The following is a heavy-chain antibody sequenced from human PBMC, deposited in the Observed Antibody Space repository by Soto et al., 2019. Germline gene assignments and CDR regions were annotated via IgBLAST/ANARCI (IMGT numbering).Heavy chain of an antibody. J-gene: IGHJ6*02. CDR3: PRDLQYSSLFYGMDV. V-gene: IGHV4-31*03. D-gene: IGHD6-19*01. Sequence: SETLSLTCTVSGGSISSGGYYWSWIRQHPGKGLEWIGYIYYSGSTYYNPSLKSRVTISVDTSKNQFSLKLSSVTAADTAVYYFPRDLQYSSLFYGMDVWGQGTTVTVS. CDR1: GGSISSGGYY. CDR2: IYYSGST.